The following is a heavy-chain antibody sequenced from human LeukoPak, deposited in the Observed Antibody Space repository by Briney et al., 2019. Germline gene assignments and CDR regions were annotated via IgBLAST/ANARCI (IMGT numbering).Heavy chain of an antibody. CDR3: ARAYSSSWYFNWFDP. D-gene: IGHD6-13*01. CDR1: GGSFSGYF. CDR2: IYHSGST. Sequence: PSETLSLTCAVYGGSFSGYFWGWIRQPPGKGLEWIGTIYHSGSTYYNASLESRVTISVDTSKNQFSLKLSSVTAADTAVYYCARAYSSSWYFNWFDPWGQGTLVTVSS. J-gene: IGHJ5*02. V-gene: IGHV4-38-2*01.